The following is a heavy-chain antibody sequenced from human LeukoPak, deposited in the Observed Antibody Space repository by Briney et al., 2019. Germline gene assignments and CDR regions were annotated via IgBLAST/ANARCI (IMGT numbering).Heavy chain of an antibody. Sequence: PSETLSLTCAVYNGSFSGYYWSWIRQPPGKGLKWIGEINHSGSTNYNPSLKSRITISVDTSKNQFSLKLNSVTAADTAVYYCASLRSGYSGDLEPFGYWGQGTLVTVSS. V-gene: IGHV4-34*01. CDR1: NGSFSGYY. CDR3: ASLRSGYSGDLEPFGY. D-gene: IGHD5-12*01. J-gene: IGHJ4*02. CDR2: INHSGST.